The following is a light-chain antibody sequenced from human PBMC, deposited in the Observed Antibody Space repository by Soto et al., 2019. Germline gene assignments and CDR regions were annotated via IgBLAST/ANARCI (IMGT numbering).Light chain of an antibody. CDR1: SSDVGGYNY. CDR3: SSYTSSSTLV. J-gene: IGLJ2*01. CDR2: EVS. V-gene: IGLV2-14*01. Sequence: QSAVTQPASVSGSPGQSITISCTGTSSDVGGYNYVSWYQQHPGKAPKLMIYEVSNRPSGVSNRFSGSKSGNTASLTISGLQAEVEADYYCSSYTSSSTLVFGGGTKVTVL.